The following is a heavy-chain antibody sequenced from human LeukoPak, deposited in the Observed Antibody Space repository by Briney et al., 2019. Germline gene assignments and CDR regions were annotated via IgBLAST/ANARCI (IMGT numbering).Heavy chain of an antibody. V-gene: IGHV4-4*02. Sequence: SETLSLTCGVSGGSVINTNWWTWVRQPPGKGLEWIGEVHLDGRTNYNPSLERRLTMSVDVSENQVSLKLTSVTAADTAVYYCAREGGFYRPLDYSGQGTLVTVSS. CDR3: AREGGFYRPLDY. D-gene: IGHD3-3*01. J-gene: IGHJ4*02. CDR2: VHLDGRT. CDR1: GGSVINTNW.